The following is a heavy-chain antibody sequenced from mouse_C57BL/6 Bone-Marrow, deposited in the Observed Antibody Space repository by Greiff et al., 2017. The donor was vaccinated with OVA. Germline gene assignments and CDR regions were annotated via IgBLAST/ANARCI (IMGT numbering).Heavy chain of an antibody. Sequence: EVMLVESGGGLVQSGRSLRLSCATSGFTFSDFYMEWVRQAPGKGLEWIAASRNKANDYTTEYSASVKGRFIVSRDTSQSILYLQMNALRAEDTAIYYCARDAPHYYAMDYWGQGTSVTVSS. CDR3: ARDAPHYYAMDY. J-gene: IGHJ4*01. CDR2: SRNKANDYTT. CDR1: GFTFSDFY. V-gene: IGHV7-1*01.